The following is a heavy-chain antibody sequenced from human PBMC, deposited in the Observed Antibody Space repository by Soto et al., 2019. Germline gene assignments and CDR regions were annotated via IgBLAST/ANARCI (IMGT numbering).Heavy chain of an antibody. CDR2: ISGSGSTI. D-gene: IGHD3-22*01. CDR3: AKVFYYYDSSGYYQFDY. J-gene: IGHJ4*02. V-gene: IGHV3-23*01. CDR1: GFTFSSYA. Sequence: PVWSLRLSCAASGFTFSSYAMSWVRQAPGKGLEWISSISGSGSTIYYADSVKGRFTISRDNSKNTLYLQMSSLRAEDTAVYYCAKVFYYYDSSGYYQFDYWGQGTLVTVSS.